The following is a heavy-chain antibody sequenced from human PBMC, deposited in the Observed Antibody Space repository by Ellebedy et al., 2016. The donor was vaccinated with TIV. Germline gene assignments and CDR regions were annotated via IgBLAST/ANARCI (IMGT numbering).Heavy chain of an antibody. CDR3: ARPASTMVRGGYFDY. D-gene: IGHD3-10*01. J-gene: IGHJ4*02. V-gene: IGHV4-34*01. Sequence: SETLSLTCAVYGGSFSGYSWNWIRQPPGKGLEWIGEINHRGSTTYNPSLRSRVTISIDTSKHQFSLGLSSVTAADTAVYYCARPASTMVRGGYFDYWGQGTLVTVSS. CDR2: INHRGST. CDR1: GGSFSGYS.